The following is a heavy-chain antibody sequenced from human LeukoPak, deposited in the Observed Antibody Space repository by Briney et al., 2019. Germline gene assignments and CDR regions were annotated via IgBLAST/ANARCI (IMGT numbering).Heavy chain of an antibody. Sequence: SETLSLTCAVYGGSFSGYYWSWIRQPPGKGLEWIGEINHSGSTYYNPSLKSRVTISVDTSKNQFSLKLSSVTAADTAVYYCARRGSELDYDFWSGYTNFDYWGQGTLVTVSS. J-gene: IGHJ4*02. D-gene: IGHD3-3*01. CDR2: INHSGST. V-gene: IGHV4-34*01. CDR3: ARRGSELDYDFWSGYTNFDY. CDR1: GGSFSGYY.